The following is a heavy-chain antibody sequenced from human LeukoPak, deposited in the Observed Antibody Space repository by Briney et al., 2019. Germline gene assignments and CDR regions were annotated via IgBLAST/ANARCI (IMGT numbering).Heavy chain of an antibody. CDR2: IRNDDGSNK. V-gene: IGHV3-30*02. Sequence: PGGSLRLSCAASGFTFSNYGMHWVRQAPGKGLEWVAFIRNDDGSNKYYADSVKGRFTISRDNSKNTVHLQMNSLRVEDTAVYYCAKDEAQYFQHWGQGTLVTVS. J-gene: IGHJ1*01. CDR1: GFTFSNYG. CDR3: AKDEAQYFQH.